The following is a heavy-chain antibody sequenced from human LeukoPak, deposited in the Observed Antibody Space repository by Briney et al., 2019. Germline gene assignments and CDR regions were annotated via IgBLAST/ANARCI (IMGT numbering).Heavy chain of an antibody. V-gene: IGHV1-18*01. Sequence: ASVKVSCKASGYTLTTYGITWVRQAPGQGLEWMGWISANNGATDYAQKFQGRATMTTDTSTSTAYMELRSLRSDDTAEYYCARAPVVVPADPMWFDPWGQGTLVTVSS. J-gene: IGHJ5*02. CDR1: GYTLTTYG. CDR3: ARAPVVVPADPMWFDP. CDR2: ISANNGAT. D-gene: IGHD2-2*01.